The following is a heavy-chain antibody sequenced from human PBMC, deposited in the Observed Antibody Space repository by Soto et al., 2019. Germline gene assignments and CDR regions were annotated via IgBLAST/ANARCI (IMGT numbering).Heavy chain of an antibody. V-gene: IGHV3-48*02. CDR1: GFTFSSYI. D-gene: IGHD3-22*01. CDR3: AREYLKGYYDSSGYPGYFDY. J-gene: IGHJ4*02. CDR2: ISSSSSTI. Sequence: GGSLRLSCAASGFTFSSYIMNWVRQSPGKGLEWVSYISSSSSTIYYADSVKGRFTISRDNAKNSLYLQMNSLRDEDTAVYYCAREYLKGYYDSSGYPGYFDYWGQGTLVTVSS.